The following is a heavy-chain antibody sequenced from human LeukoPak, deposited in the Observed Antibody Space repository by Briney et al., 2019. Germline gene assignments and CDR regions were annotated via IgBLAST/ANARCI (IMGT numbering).Heavy chain of an antibody. D-gene: IGHD6-19*01. Sequence: ASVKVPCKASGGTFSSYAISWVRQAPGQGLEWMGGIIPIFGTANYAQKFQGRVTITADESTSTAYMELSSLRSKDTAVYYCARDPIAVAGPFDYWGQGTLVTVSS. CDR3: ARDPIAVAGPFDY. CDR1: GGTFSSYA. V-gene: IGHV1-69*13. CDR2: IIPIFGTA. J-gene: IGHJ4*02.